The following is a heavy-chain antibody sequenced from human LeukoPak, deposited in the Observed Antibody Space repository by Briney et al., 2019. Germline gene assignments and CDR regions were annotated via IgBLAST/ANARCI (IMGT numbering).Heavy chain of an antibody. J-gene: IGHJ6*03. Sequence: PGRSLRLSCAASGFTFSSYATHWVRQAPGKGLEYVSAISSNGGSTYYANSVRGRFTISRDNSKNTLYLQMGSLGAEDMAVYYFARDRVSDGYSYGYVYYHYMDVWGKGTTVTVSS. CDR1: GFTFSSYA. CDR3: ARDRVSDGYSYGYVYYHYMDV. D-gene: IGHD5-18*01. CDR2: ISSNGGST. V-gene: IGHV3-64*01.